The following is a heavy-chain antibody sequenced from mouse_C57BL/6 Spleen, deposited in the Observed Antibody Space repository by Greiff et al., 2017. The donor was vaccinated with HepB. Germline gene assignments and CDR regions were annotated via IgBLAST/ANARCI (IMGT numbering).Heavy chain of an antibody. Sequence: QLQQSGPGLAKPSQTLSLTCSVTGYSITSDYWNWIRKFPGNKLEYMGYISYSGSTYYNPSLKSRISITRDTSKNQYYLQLNSVTTEDTATYYCARFYDYDVGYWYFDVWGTGTTVTVSS. CDR2: ISYSGST. D-gene: IGHD2-4*01. V-gene: IGHV3-8*01. CDR3: ARFYDYDVGYWYFDV. CDR1: GYSITSDY. J-gene: IGHJ1*03.